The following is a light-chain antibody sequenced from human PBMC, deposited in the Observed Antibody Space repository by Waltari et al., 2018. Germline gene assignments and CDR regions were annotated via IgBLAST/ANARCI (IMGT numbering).Light chain of an antibody. J-gene: IGKJ1*01. V-gene: IGKV1-5*03. CDR3: QQYRNLWT. CDR1: QSLSNW. CDR2: KAS. Sequence: DIQMTHSPSILSASVGDRVTITRRASQSLSNWLAWYQQKPGKAPKVLIYKASTLESGVPSRFSGSGSGTEFTLTISSLQPDDFATYYCQQYRNLWTFGQGTKVEIK.